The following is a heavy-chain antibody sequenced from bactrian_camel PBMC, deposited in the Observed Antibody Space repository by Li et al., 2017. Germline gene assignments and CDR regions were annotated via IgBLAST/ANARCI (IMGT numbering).Heavy chain of an antibody. J-gene: IGHJ6*01. Sequence: HVQLVESGGGLVQAGGSLRLSCVVSGYTYRINCMGWFRQAPGKQREEVAVAYINTRSAKYADSVKGRFTISQDNAKNTVYLQMNSLKPEDTAMYYCAARGPYCYTNLSVRDFNYWGQGTQVTVS. D-gene: IGHD2*01. CDR2: YINTRSA. V-gene: IGHV3S53*01. CDR1: GYTYRINC. CDR3: AARGPYCYTNLSVRDFNY.